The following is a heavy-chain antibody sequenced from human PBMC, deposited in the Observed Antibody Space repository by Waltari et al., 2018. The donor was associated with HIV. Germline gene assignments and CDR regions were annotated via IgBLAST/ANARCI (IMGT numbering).Heavy chain of an antibody. Sequence: QVQLVESGGGWVEPGGSLRLSCADSGFTFSDYYMNWIRQAPGKGLEWVSYISSSGNTIYYADSVKGRFTISRDNAKNSLYLQLNSLRAEDTAVYYCARDRYYDTNGYRSLDYWGQGTLVTVSS. CDR2: ISSSGNTI. D-gene: IGHD3-22*01. J-gene: IGHJ4*02. CDR3: ARDRYYDTNGYRSLDY. CDR1: GFTFSDYY. V-gene: IGHV3-11*01.